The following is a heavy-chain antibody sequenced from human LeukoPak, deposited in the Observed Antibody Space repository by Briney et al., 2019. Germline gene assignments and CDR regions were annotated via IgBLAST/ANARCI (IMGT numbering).Heavy chain of an antibody. CDR1: GGTFSSYA. J-gene: IGHJ6*03. CDR3: ASGVVVTAIPRKNGGYYYMDV. CDR2: IIPIFGTA. V-gene: IGHV1-69*05. Sequence: ASVKVSCKASGGTFSSYAISWVRQAPGQGLEWMGGIIPIFGTANYAHKFQGRVTITTDESTSTAYMELSSLRSEDTAVYYCASGVVVTAIPRKNGGYYYMDVWGKGTTVTVSS. D-gene: IGHD2-21*02.